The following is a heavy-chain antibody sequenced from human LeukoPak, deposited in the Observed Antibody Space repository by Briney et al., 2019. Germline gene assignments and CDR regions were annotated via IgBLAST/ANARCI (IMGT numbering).Heavy chain of an antibody. D-gene: IGHD4-17*01. CDR2: IYYSGST. Sequence: SETLSLTCTVSGGSISSSSYYWGWIRQPPGKGLECIGSIYYSGSTYYNPSLKSRVTISVDTSKNQFSLKLSSVTAADTAVYYCARRPPRSPYGDYFDYWGQGTLVTVSS. CDR3: ARRPPRSPYGDYFDY. CDR1: GGSISSSSYY. J-gene: IGHJ4*02. V-gene: IGHV4-39*01.